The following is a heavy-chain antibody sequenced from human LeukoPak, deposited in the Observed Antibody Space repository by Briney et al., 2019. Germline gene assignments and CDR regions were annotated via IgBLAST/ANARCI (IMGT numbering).Heavy chain of an antibody. Sequence: GGSLRLSCAASGFTFSSYAMSWVRQAPGKGLEWVSAISGSGGSTYYADSVKGRFTISRDDSKNTLYLQMNSLRAEDTAVYYCAKVSVGGRVAYYFDYWGQGTLVTVSS. J-gene: IGHJ4*02. V-gene: IGHV3-23*01. CDR2: ISGSGGST. D-gene: IGHD2-15*01. CDR1: GFTFSSYA. CDR3: AKVSVGGRVAYYFDY.